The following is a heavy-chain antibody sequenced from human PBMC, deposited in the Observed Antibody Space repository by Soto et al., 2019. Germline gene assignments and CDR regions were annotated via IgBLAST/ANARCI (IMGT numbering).Heavy chain of an antibody. Sequence: SETLSLTCAVYGGSFSGYYWSWIRQPPGKGLEWIGEINHSGSTNYNPALKSRVTIAVDTSKNQFSLKLISVTAADTAVDYCARRHWNYLGYWGQGTLVTVSS. V-gene: IGHV4-34*01. D-gene: IGHD1-1*01. CDR3: ARRHWNYLGY. J-gene: IGHJ4*02. CDR2: INHSGST. CDR1: GGSFSGYY.